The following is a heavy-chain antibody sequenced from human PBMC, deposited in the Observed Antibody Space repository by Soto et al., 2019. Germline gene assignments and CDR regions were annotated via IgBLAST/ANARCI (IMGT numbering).Heavy chain of an antibody. Sequence: QVQLVQSGAEVKKPGSSVKVSCKASGGTFSSYAISWVRQATGQGLEWMGGIIPIFGTANYAQKFQGRVTITADESTSTDYRELSSLRSEDTAVYYCARGPFEWLQFVYFDYWGQGTLVTVSS. CDR1: GGTFSSYA. CDR3: ARGPFEWLQFVYFDY. D-gene: IGHD5-12*01. V-gene: IGHV1-69*01. J-gene: IGHJ4*02. CDR2: IIPIFGTA.